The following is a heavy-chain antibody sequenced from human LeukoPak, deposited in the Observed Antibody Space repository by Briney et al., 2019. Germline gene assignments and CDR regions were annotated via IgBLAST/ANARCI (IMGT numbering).Heavy chain of an antibody. D-gene: IGHD3-10*01. CDR3: AKDIRLGGSGSYLPEA. Sequence: RTGGSLRLSCAASGFTFDDYGMSWVRQAPGKGLEWVSGINWNGGSTGYADSVKGRFTISRDNAKNSLYLQMNSLRAEDTALYYCAKDIRLGGSGSYLPEAWGQGTLVTVSS. CDR2: INWNGGST. J-gene: IGHJ5*02. CDR1: GFTFDDYG. V-gene: IGHV3-20*04.